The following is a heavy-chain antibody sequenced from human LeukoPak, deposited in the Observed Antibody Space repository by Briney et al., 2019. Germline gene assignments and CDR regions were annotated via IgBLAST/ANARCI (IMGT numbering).Heavy chain of an antibody. CDR2: ISWNSGSI. J-gene: IGHJ3*02. D-gene: IGHD6-19*01. V-gene: IGHV3-9*01. CDR1: GFTFDDYA. Sequence: PGRSLRLSCAASGFTFDDYAMPWVRQAPGKGLEWVSGISWNSGSIGYADSVKGRFTISRDNAKNSLYLQMNSLRAEDTALYYCAKENSSGWHNYDAFDIWGQGTMVTVSS. CDR3: AKENSSGWHNYDAFDI.